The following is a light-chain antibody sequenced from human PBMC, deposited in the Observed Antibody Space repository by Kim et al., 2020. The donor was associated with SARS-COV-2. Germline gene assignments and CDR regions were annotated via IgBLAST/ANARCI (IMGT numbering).Light chain of an antibody. J-gene: IGKJ1*01. V-gene: IGKV3-15*01. Sequence: SPEEKATLPSSASQTIKNKLVWYQQKPGQAPRLLIYDATTRATGVPARFIGSGSETECTLTISSRQSEDFAVYYCQQSYDWPPLTFGQGTKVDIK. CDR2: DAT. CDR1: QTIKNK. CDR3: QQSYDWPPLT.